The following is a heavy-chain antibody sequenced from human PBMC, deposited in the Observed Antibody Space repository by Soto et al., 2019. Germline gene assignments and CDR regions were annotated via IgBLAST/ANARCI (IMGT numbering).Heavy chain of an antibody. Sequence: GASGKVSCKASGYTFTSYCISWVRQAPGQGLEWMGWISAYNGNTNYAQKLQGRVTMTTDTSTGTAYMEMRSLRSDDTAVYYCARDSPIGSTCSGYDAIDYWGQGTMVTVSS. D-gene: IGHD5-12*01. J-gene: IGHJ4*02. CDR2: ISAYNGNT. V-gene: IGHV1-18*01. CDR1: GYTFTSYC. CDR3: ARDSPIGSTCSGYDAIDY.